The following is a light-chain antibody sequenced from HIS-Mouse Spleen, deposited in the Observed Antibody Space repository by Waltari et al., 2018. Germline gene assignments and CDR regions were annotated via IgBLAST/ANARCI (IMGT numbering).Light chain of an antibody. CDR3: QVWDSSSDHVV. Sequence: SYVLTQPPPVSVAPGKTARITCGGNNIGRKSVHWYKQRPGQAPVLVVYDDSDRPSGIPERFSGSNSGNTATLTISRVEAGDEADYYCQVWDSSSDHVVFGGGTKLTVL. CDR2: DDS. V-gene: IGLV3-21*03. CDR1: NIGRKS. J-gene: IGLJ2*01.